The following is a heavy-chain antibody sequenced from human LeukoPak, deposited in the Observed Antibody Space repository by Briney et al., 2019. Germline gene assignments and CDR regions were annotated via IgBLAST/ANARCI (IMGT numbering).Heavy chain of an antibody. J-gene: IGHJ3*02. CDR1: GYTLTRYY. Sequence: ASVKVSCKPSGYTLTRYYLHWVLQAPGQGLEWMGIINPSGGSTSYAQKFQGRVTMTTDTSTSTVYMELTSLRSKDTPVYYCANSLRTGYSSQGAFDIWGQGTMVSVSS. V-gene: IGHV1-46*01. CDR3: ANSLRTGYSSQGAFDI. CDR2: INPSGGST. D-gene: IGHD6-13*01.